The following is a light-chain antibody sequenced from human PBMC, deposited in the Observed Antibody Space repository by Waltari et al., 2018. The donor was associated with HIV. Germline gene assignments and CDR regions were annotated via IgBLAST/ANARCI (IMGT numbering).Light chain of an antibody. CDR1: SSNIGRNY. CDR2: RNN. CDR3: ATWNDSLSGYV. V-gene: IGLV1-47*01. J-gene: IGLJ1*01. Sequence: QSVLTQPPSASGTPGQRVTISCSGISSNIGRNYVYWYQQLPGTAPKLLIYRNNQRPSGVPDRFSGSKSCTSASLAISGLRSEDEADYYCATWNDSLSGYVFGTGTKVTV.